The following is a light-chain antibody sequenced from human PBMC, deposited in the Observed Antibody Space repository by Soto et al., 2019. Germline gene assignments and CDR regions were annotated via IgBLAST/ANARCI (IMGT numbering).Light chain of an antibody. CDR2: DVT. CDR1: NSDVGSYNY. J-gene: IGLJ1*01. CDR3: SSYAGNYKAV. V-gene: IGLV2-11*01. Sequence: QSALTQPASVSGSPGQSITISCTGTNSDVGSYNYVSWYQQHPGKAPKLIIFDVTKRPSGVPARFSASKSGNTASLTISGLRAEDEADYRCSSYAGNYKAVFGTGTKLTVL.